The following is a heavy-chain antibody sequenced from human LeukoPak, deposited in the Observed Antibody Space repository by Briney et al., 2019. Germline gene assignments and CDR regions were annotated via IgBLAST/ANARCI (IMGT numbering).Heavy chain of an antibody. CDR2: ISSSGSTI. D-gene: IGHD3-16*01. J-gene: IGHJ4*02. CDR1: GFIFSSYS. V-gene: IGHV3-48*04. Sequence: GGSLRLSCAASGFIFSSYSMSWIRQAPGKGLEWVSYISSSGSTIYYADSVKGRFTISRDNAKNSLYLQMNSLRAEDTAVYYCARGPRRGRVFAFLDYWGQGTLVTVSS. CDR3: ARGPRRGRVFAFLDY.